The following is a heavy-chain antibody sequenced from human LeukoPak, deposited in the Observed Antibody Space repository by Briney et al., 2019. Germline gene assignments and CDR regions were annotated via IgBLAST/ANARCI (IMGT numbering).Heavy chain of an antibody. D-gene: IGHD4-17*01. Sequence: SETLSLTCTVSGGSISNGGYHWSWIRQHPGKGLEWIGYIYYSGSTNYNPSLKSRVTISVDTSKNQFSLKLSSVTAADTAVYYCARERTTVTPFDYWGQGTLVTVSS. CDR1: GGSISNGGYH. CDR3: ARERTTVTPFDY. CDR2: IYYSGST. V-gene: IGHV4-61*08. J-gene: IGHJ4*02.